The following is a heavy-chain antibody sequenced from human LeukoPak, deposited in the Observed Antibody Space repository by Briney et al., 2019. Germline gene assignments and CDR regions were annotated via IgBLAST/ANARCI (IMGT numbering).Heavy chain of an antibody. CDR3: ARDRELELGYYFDY. V-gene: IGHV3-21*01. J-gene: IGHJ4*02. D-gene: IGHD1-26*01. Sequence: GGSLRLSCAASGFTFSSYSMNWVRQAPGKGLEWVSSISSSSSYIYYADPVKGRFTISRDNAKNSLYLQMNSLRAEDTAVYYCARDRELELGYYFDYRGQGTLVTVSS. CDR2: ISSSSSYI. CDR1: GFTFSSYS.